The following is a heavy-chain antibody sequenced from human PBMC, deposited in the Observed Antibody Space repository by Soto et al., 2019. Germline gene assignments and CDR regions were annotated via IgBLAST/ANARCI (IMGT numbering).Heavy chain of an antibody. CDR1: KYSFTNYW. J-gene: IGHJ4*02. V-gene: IGHV5-51*01. CDR2: IYPGDSDT. D-gene: IGHD3-16*01. CDR3: ARHLYDYLDS. Sequence: SLKISCKASKYSFTNYWIGWVRQMPGKGLEWMGIIYPGDSDTRYSPSFQGQVTISVDKSINTAYLQWSSLKASDTAMYYCARHLYDYLDSWGQGTLVTVSS.